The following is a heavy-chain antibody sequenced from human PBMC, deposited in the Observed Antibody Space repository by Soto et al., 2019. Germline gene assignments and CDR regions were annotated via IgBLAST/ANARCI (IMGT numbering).Heavy chain of an antibody. CDR2: ISSTRSFI. CDR1: GFTFSSYS. Sequence: EVQLVESGGGLVKPGGSLRLSCAASGFTFSSYSMNWVRQAPGKALEWVSSISSTRSFIYYADSVKGRFTDSRHNAKNSLQRQMNSLRSEDTAVYYCARDTEQKEFYFDYWGQGTLVTVSS. J-gene: IGHJ4*02. V-gene: IGHV3-21*01. CDR3: ARDTEQKEFYFDY. D-gene: IGHD1-26*01.